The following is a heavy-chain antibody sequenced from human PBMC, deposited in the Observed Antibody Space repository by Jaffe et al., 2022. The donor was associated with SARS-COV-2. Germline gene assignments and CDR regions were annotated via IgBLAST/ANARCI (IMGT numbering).Heavy chain of an antibody. V-gene: IGHV4-39*01. CDR2: IYYSGST. Sequence: QLQLQESGPGLVKPSETLSLTCTVSGGSISSSSYYWGWIRQPPGKGLEWIGSIYYSGSTYYNPSLKSRVTISVDTSKNQFSLKLSSVTAADTAVYYCARQEWLMVYAIPPEWFDPWGQGTLVTVSS. J-gene: IGHJ5*02. D-gene: IGHD2-8*01. CDR3: ARQEWLMVYAIPPEWFDP. CDR1: GGSISSSSYY.